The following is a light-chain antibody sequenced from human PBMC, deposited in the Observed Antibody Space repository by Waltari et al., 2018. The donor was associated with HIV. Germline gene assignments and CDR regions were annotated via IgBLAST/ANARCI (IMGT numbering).Light chain of an antibody. V-gene: IGKV3-15*01. Sequence: EVVMTQSPATLSVSPGERATLSCRASQSVSSNLAWYQQKPGQAPRLLIYGASTRATGIPARFSGSVSGTEFTLTISSLQSEDFAVYSCQQYNDWPFTFGPGTKVDMK. CDR1: QSVSSN. CDR2: GAS. J-gene: IGKJ3*01. CDR3: QQYNDWPFT.